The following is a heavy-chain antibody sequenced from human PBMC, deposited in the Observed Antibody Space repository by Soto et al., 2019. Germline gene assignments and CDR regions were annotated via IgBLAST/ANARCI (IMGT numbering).Heavy chain of an antibody. D-gene: IGHD3-3*01. J-gene: IGHJ6*02. V-gene: IGHV4-31*03. CDR1: GDSVVQRNYY. Sequence: PLDTLSLTCLVSGDSVVQRNYYWPWIRQRPGKGLEWLGNIYYNGITFYNSSLESRLTISIDTSKNQFSLKVTSVTAADTAMYFCARDKGYHDFWGASHFYYCLDVWGQGTTVNVSS. CDR2: IYYNGIT. CDR3: ARDKGYHDFWGASHFYYCLDV.